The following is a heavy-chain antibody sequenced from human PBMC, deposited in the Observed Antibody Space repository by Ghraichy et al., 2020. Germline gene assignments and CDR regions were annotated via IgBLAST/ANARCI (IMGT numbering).Heavy chain of an antibody. CDR3: ASGLITLIQGVTNY. V-gene: IGHV3-74*03. Sequence: GGSLRLSCAASGFIFSNYWMHWVRQAPGKGLEWISRIKSDGSTTTYADSVKGRFTISRDNAKNTLYLQMNSLRAEDTAVYYCASGLITLIQGVTNYWGQGTLVTVSS. D-gene: IGHD3-10*01. CDR1: GFIFSNYW. J-gene: IGHJ4*02. CDR2: IKSDGSTT.